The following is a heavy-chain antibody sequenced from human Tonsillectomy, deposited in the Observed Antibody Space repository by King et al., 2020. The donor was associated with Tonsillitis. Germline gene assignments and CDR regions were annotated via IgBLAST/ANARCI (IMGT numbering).Heavy chain of an antibody. CDR1: GYTFTSYD. Sequence: QVQLVESGAEVKKPGASVKVSCKASGYTFTSYDINWVRQASGQVLEWMGWMNPNSGNTGYEQKCQGRVTSTRSTSISTAYMELSSLRFEDTAVYYCARGRDAMDVWGQGTTVTVSS. CDR3: ARGRDAMDV. CDR2: MNPNSGNT. V-gene: IGHV1-8*01. J-gene: IGHJ6*02.